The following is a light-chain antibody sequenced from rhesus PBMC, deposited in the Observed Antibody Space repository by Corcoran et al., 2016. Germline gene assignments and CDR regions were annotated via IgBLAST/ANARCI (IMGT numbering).Light chain of an antibody. J-gene: IGKJ4*01. Sequence: DIQMTQSPSSLSASVGDRVTITCRASQDIRSWLAWYQQKPGKAPKLRIYKASSLQSGVPSRFSGTGSGTNFTLTIRSLQPEDFATYSCQQYNSAPLTFGGGTKVEIK. CDR2: KAS. V-gene: IGKV1-21*01. CDR1: QDIRSW. CDR3: QQYNSAPLT.